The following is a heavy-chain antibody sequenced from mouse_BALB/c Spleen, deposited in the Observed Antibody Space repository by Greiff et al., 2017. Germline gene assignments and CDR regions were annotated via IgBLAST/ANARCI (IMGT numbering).Heavy chain of an antibody. CDR3: ATLTGTGGYFDY. J-gene: IGHJ2*01. D-gene: IGHD4-1*01. V-gene: IGHV3-2*02. CDR1: GYSITSDYA. CDR2: ISYSGST. Sequence: VQLKESGPGLVKPSQSLSLTCTVTGYSITSDYAWNWIRQFPGNKLEWMGYISYSGSTSYNPSLKSRISITRDTSKNQFLLQLNSVTTEDTATYYCATLTGTGGYFDYWGQGTTLTVSS.